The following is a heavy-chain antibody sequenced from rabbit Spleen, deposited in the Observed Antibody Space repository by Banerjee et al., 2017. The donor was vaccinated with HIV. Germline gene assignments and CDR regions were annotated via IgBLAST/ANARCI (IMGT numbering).Heavy chain of an antibody. CDR3: ARALATMTMMITPFNL. D-gene: IGHD2-1*01. CDR2: IYTSSGST. Sequence: QEQLVESGGGLVQPGGSLKLSCKASGFDFSSYGVSWVRQAPGKGLELIACIYTSSGSTWYASWVHGRFTISRSTSLNTVDLKMTSLTAADTATYFCARALATMTMMITPFNLWGPGTLVTVS. J-gene: IGHJ4*01. V-gene: IGHV1S43*01. CDR1: GFDFSSYGV.